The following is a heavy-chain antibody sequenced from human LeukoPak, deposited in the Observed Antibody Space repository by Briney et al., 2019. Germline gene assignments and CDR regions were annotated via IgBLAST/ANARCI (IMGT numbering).Heavy chain of an antibody. CDR3: ARSNSGWEKFDY. D-gene: IGHD6-19*01. Sequence: SETLSLTCAVYGGSFSGYYWSWIRQPPGKGLEWIGYIYNSGSTNFNPSLKSRVTISVDTSKNQFSLKLSSVTAADTAVYYCARSNSGWEKFDYWGQGTLVTVSS. J-gene: IGHJ4*02. V-gene: IGHV4-59*01. CDR1: GGSFSGYY. CDR2: IYNSGST.